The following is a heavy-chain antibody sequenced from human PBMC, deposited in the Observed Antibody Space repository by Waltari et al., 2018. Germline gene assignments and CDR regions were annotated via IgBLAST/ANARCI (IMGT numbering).Heavy chain of an antibody. CDR3: ARYYGNGEGWLDP. V-gene: IGHV4-39*07. J-gene: IGHJ5*02. CDR2: ISYSGTT. Sequence: QLQLQESGPGLVKPSETLSLTCTVSGGSISSGSYYWGWIRQPPGKGLESIGYISYSGTTYNNLACKSRVTMSGDTSRDQYSLSLRSVAAADTAVYYCARYYGNGEGWLDPWGQGTLVTVSS. D-gene: IGHD3-3*01. CDR1: GGSISSGSYY.